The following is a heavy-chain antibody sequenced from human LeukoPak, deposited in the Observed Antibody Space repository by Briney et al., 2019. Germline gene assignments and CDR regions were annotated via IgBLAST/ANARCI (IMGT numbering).Heavy chain of an antibody. Sequence: ASVKVSCKASGYTFTSYGISWVRQAPGQGLEWMGWISAYNGNTNYAQKLQGRVTMTTDTSTTTAYMELRSLRSDDTVVYYCARDGQGRYYFDYWGQGTLVTVSS. J-gene: IGHJ4*02. CDR3: ARDGQGRYYFDY. D-gene: IGHD1-14*01. V-gene: IGHV1-18*01. CDR2: ISAYNGNT. CDR1: GYTFTSYG.